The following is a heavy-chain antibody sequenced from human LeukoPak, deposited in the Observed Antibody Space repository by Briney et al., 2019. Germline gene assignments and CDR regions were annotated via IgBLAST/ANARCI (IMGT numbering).Heavy chain of an antibody. CDR3: ARDAHLIAVAGIDY. J-gene: IGHJ4*02. V-gene: IGHV3-21*01. Sequence: GGSLRLSCAASGFTFSSYSMNWVRQAPGKGLEWVSSISSSSSYIYYADSVKGRFTISRDNAKNSLYLQMNSLRAEDTAVYYCARDAHLIAVAGIDYWGQGTLVTVSP. CDR1: GFTFSSYS. D-gene: IGHD6-19*01. CDR2: ISSSSSYI.